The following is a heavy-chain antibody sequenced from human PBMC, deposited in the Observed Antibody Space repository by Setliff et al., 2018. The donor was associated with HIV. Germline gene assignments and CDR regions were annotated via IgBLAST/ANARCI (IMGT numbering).Heavy chain of an antibody. CDR1: GYYPSIDY. CDR3: ARYLVVVPVAVGGLDV. CDR2: INPNSGGT. Sequence: ASVKVSCKTFGYYPSIDYMHWVRQAPGQGLEWMGWINPNSGGTNYAQKFQGRVTMTRDTSISTAYMELSGLTSDDSAVYYCARYLVVVPVAVGGLDVWGQGTTVTVSS. J-gene: IGHJ6*02. D-gene: IGHD2-2*01. V-gene: IGHV1-2*02.